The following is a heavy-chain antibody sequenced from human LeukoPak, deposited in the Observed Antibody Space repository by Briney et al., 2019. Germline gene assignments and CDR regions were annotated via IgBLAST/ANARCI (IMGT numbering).Heavy chain of an antibody. Sequence: SETLSLTCTVSGGSISSYYWSWIRQPPGKGLEWIGYIYYSGSTNYNPSLKSRVTISVDTSKNQFSLKLSSVTAADTAVYYCARHGVATIIDYWGQGTLVTVSS. CDR3: ARHGVATIIDY. J-gene: IGHJ4*02. CDR2: IYYSGST. V-gene: IGHV4-59*08. CDR1: GGSISSYY. D-gene: IGHD5-24*01.